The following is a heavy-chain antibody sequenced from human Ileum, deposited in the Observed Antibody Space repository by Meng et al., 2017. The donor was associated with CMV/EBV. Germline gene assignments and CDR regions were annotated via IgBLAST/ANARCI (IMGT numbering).Heavy chain of an antibody. Sequence: GGSLRLSCATSGFTFSSHDMNWVRQAPGEGLEWISYIGVSETITSYADSVRGRFNISRDNAKNSLYLQMNSLRVEDTAVYYCARDQVGIIDFDYWGQGALVTGS. J-gene: IGHJ4*02. CDR2: IGVSETIT. CDR1: GFTFSSHD. CDR3: ARDQVGIIDFDY. V-gene: IGHV3-48*03. D-gene: IGHD2-21*01.